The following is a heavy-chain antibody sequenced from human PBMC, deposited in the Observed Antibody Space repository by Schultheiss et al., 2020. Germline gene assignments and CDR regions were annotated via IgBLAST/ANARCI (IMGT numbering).Heavy chain of an antibody. J-gene: IGHJ4*02. D-gene: IGHD7-27*01. Sequence: GESLKISCAASGFTFSSYSMNWVRQAPGKGLEWVSYISSSSSTIYYADSVKGRFTISRDNSKNTLYLQMNSLRAEDTAVYYCARDLLTGFDYWGQGTLVTVSS. V-gene: IGHV3-48*01. CDR1: GFTFSSYS. CDR3: ARDLLTGFDY. CDR2: ISSSSSTI.